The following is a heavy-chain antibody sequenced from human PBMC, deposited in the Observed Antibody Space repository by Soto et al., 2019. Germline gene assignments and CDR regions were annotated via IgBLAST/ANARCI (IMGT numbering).Heavy chain of an antibody. V-gene: IGHV3-23*01. Sequence: PGGSLRLSCAASGFSFNIFAMNWVRQAPGQGLEWVSGISGGGGSTYYADSVKGRFTISRDNSNNTLYLQMNSLRAEDTAVYYCAKDPTSYDSSAQFDSWSQGTLVTVSS. CDR3: AKDPTSYDSSAQFDS. D-gene: IGHD3-22*01. CDR1: GFSFNIFA. CDR2: ISGGGGST. J-gene: IGHJ4*02.